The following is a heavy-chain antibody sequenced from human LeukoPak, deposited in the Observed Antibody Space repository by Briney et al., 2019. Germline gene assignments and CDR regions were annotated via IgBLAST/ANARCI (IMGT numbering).Heavy chain of an antibody. Sequence: SETLSLTCTVSGGSISSYYWSWIRQPPGKGLEWIGYIYYSGSTNYNPSLKSRVTISVGTSKNQFSLKLSSVTAADTAVYYCARDSRYDFWSGNYYYYYGMDVWGQGTTVTVSS. CDR2: IYYSGST. CDR3: ARDSRYDFWSGNYYYYYGMDV. CDR1: GGSISSYY. J-gene: IGHJ6*02. V-gene: IGHV4-59*01. D-gene: IGHD3-3*01.